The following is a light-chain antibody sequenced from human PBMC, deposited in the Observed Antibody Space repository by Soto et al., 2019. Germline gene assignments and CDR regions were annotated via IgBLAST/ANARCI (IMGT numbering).Light chain of an antibody. Sequence: QSVLTQPASLSGSPGQSITISCTGTSSDVGNSDYVSWYQQHPGKVPKLMIYDVSNRPSGVSNRFSGSKSGNTASLTISGLQAEDEADYYCISFTTRATYVFGTGTKATVL. J-gene: IGLJ1*01. CDR2: DVS. CDR1: SSDVGNSDY. V-gene: IGLV2-14*01. CDR3: ISFTTRATYV.